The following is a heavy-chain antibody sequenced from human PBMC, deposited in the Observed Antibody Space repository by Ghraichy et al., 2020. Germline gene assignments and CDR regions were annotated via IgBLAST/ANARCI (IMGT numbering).Heavy chain of an antibody. CDR3: AREVYSSGWN. J-gene: IGHJ4*02. Sequence: GGSLRLSCAASGFIFSTYSMNWVRQAPGKGLEWISYITSSSSTIYYADSVKDRFTISRDNAKNSLYLQMNNLRAEDTAVYYCAREVYSSGWNWGQGTLVTVSS. CDR1: GFIFSTYS. CDR2: ITSSSSTI. D-gene: IGHD6-19*01. V-gene: IGHV3-48*01.